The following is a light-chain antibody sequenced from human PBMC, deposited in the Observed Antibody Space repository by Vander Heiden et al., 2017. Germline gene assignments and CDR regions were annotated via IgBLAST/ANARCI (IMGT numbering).Light chain of an antibody. CDR1: QSVSSN. V-gene: IGKV3-15*01. J-gene: IGKJ4*01. CDR3: QQYNNWPLT. CDR2: GAS. Sequence: VMTQSPATLSVSPGERATLSCRASQSVSSNLAWYQQKPVQTPRLLIYGASTRATGIPDRFSGSGSGTEFTLTIGSLQSEDFAVYYCQQYNNWPLTFGGGTKVEIK.